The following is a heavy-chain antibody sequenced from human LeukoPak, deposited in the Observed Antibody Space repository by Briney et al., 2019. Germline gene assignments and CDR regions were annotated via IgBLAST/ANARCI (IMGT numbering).Heavy chain of an antibody. Sequence: ASVKVSCKASGGTFSSYAISWVRQAPGQGLEWMGWINPNSGGTNYAQKFQGRVTMTRDTSISTAYMELSRLRSDDTAVYYCASIPQQLPPYWGQGTLVTVSS. J-gene: IGHJ4*02. D-gene: IGHD6-13*01. CDR3: ASIPQQLPPY. CDR2: INPNSGGT. V-gene: IGHV1-2*02. CDR1: GGTFSSYA.